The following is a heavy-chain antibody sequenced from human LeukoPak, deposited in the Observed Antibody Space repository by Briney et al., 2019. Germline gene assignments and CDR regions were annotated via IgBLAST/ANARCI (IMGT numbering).Heavy chain of an antibody. D-gene: IGHD1-26*01. CDR1: GDSISSSSFH. J-gene: IGHJ4*02. CDR3: AKSGGYGLIDY. V-gene: IGHV4-39*01. Sequence: SETLSLTCTVSGDSISSSSFHWGWIRQPPGKGLEWIGSIYDSGSTYYNASLQSRVTISIDTSKNQFSLRLSSVTAADTAMYYCAKSGGYGLIDYWGQGTLVTVS. CDR2: IYDSGST.